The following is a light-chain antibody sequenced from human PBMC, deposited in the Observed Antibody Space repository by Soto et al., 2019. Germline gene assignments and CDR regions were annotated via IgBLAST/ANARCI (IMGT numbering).Light chain of an antibody. CDR3: LCYITYPWT. J-gene: IGKJ1*01. CDR2: AAS. Sequence: DIRMTQSSASLSASLEDRVIITCRASQSISNHLNWYQQKPGNAPKLLIFAASSLQSGVPSRFSGSRSGPDFTLTISRLEPEDFATYYCLCYITYPWTFGQGPKV. CDR1: QSISNH. V-gene: IGKV1-39*01.